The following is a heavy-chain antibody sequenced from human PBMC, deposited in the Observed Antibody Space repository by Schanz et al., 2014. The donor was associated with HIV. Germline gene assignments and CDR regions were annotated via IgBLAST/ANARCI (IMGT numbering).Heavy chain of an antibody. CDR1: GFTFSTYG. V-gene: IGHV3-30*03. CDR2: ISYDGRNK. J-gene: IGHJ6*02. D-gene: IGHD3-16*01. CDR3: ARDGGAV. Sequence: VQLLESGGGLVQPGGSLRLSCAASGFTFSTYGMHWVRQAPGKGLEWVAVISYDGRNKYYADSVKGRFTVSRDNAKNTVYLQMKSLRAEDTAVYYCARDGGAVWGQGTTVTVS.